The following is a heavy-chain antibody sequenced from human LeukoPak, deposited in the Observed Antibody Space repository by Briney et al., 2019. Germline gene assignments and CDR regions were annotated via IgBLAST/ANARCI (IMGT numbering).Heavy chain of an antibody. D-gene: IGHD6-13*01. Sequence: ASVKVSCKASGNTFNIYGITWVRQVPGQGLGWMGCISAYRGNTKYAQMLQGRVTMTTDTSTSTAYMELRSLRSDDTVVYYCASAQPVMPPRGYYMDVWGKGTTVTVSS. V-gene: IGHV1-18*01. CDR3: ASAQPVMPPRGYYMDV. CDR2: ISAYRGNT. CDR1: GNTFNIYG. J-gene: IGHJ6*03.